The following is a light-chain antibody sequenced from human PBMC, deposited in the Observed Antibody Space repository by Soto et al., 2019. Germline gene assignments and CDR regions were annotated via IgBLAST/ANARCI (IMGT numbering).Light chain of an antibody. Sequence: QSALAQPPSASGTPGQRVTISCSGSSSNIGSNYVYWYQQLPGTAPKLLIYRNNQRPSGVPDRFSGSKSDTSASLAISGLRSEDEADYYCATWDDSLSDVVFGGGTQLTVL. J-gene: IGLJ2*01. CDR2: RNN. CDR1: SSNIGSNY. V-gene: IGLV1-47*01. CDR3: ATWDDSLSDVV.